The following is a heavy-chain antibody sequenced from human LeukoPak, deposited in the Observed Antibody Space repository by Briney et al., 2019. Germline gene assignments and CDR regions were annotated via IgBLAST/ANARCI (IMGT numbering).Heavy chain of an antibody. V-gene: IGHV3-64D*09. CDR1: GFTFSSYA. CDR3: VKGPYYYDSSGYPDY. J-gene: IGHJ4*02. D-gene: IGHD3-22*01. Sequence: PGGSLRLSCSASGFTFSSYAMHWVRQAPGKGLEYVSAISSSGGSTYYADSVKGRFTISRDNSKNTLYLQMSSLRAEDTAVYYCVKGPYYYDSSGYPDYWGQGTLVTVSS. CDR2: ISSSGGST.